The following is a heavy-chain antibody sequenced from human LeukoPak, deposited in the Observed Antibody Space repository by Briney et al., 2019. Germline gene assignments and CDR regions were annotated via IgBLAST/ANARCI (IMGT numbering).Heavy chain of an antibody. CDR1: GGSISSYY. D-gene: IGHD2-15*01. CDR3: ARAPFEYCSGDICYSRHTFDY. CDR2: IYTSGST. V-gene: IGHV4-4*07. Sequence: SETLSLTCTVSGGSISSYYWSWIQQPAGKGLEWIGRIYTSGSTDYNPSLKSRVTMSVATSKNQFSLKLSSVTAADTAVYYCARAPFEYCSGDICYSRHTFDYWGQGTLVIVSS. J-gene: IGHJ4*02.